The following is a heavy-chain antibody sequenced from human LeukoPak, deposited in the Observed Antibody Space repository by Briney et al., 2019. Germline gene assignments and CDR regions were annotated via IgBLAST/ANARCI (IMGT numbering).Heavy chain of an antibody. V-gene: IGHV3-48*02. J-gene: IGHJ4*02. CDR3: ARADRDGNKRFLD. Sequence: GGSLRLSCAASGFTFSSYSVIWARQAPGKGLEWVSYVSSSGTTTYYADSVKGRFTISRDNGKNLVSLQMNSLRDEDTAVYYCARADRDGNKRFLDWGQGTLVTAS. CDR1: GFTFSSYS. D-gene: IGHD5-24*01. CDR2: VSSSGTTT.